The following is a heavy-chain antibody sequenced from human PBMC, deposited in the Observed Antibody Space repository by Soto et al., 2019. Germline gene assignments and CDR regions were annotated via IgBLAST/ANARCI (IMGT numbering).Heavy chain of an antibody. D-gene: IGHD3-10*01. Sequence: ASVKVSCKASGYTFTSYAMHWVRQAHGQRLEWMGWINAGNGNTKYSQKFQGRVTITRDTSASTAYMELSSLRSEDTAVYYCASASDYYGSGKRYYYGMDVWGQGTTVTVSS. V-gene: IGHV1-3*01. CDR3: ASASDYYGSGKRYYYGMDV. CDR1: GYTFTSYA. CDR2: INAGNGNT. J-gene: IGHJ6*02.